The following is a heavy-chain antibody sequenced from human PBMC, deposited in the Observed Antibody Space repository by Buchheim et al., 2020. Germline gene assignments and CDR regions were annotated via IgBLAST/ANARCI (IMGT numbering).Heavy chain of an antibody. CDR1: GGSFSGYY. CDR2: INHRGST. V-gene: IGHV4-34*01. J-gene: IGHJ6*04. D-gene: IGHD4-17*01. CDR3: ARGTSMMTTGYGMDV. Sequence: QVQLQQWGAGPLKPSETLSLTCAVYGGSFSGYYWRWIRQPPGKGLVWIGEINHRGSTTYNPSLKSRVTISLDTSTNPFSLTLSSGTAAETAVYDCARGTSMMTTGYGMDVWGKGTT.